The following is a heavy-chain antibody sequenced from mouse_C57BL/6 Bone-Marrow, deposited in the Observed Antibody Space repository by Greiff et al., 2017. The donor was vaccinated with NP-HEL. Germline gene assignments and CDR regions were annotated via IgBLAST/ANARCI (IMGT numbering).Heavy chain of an antibody. J-gene: IGHJ2*01. CDR3: AGYYYGSSPPFDY. CDR1: GYTFTSYW. CDR2: IYPGNSDT. Sequence: EVKLQQSGTVLARPGASVKMSCKTSGYTFTSYWMHWVKQRPGQGLEWIGAIYPGNSDTSYNQKFKGKAKLTAVTSASTAYMELSSLTNEDSAVYYCAGYYYGSSPPFDYWGQGTTLTVSS. D-gene: IGHD1-1*01. V-gene: IGHV1-5*01.